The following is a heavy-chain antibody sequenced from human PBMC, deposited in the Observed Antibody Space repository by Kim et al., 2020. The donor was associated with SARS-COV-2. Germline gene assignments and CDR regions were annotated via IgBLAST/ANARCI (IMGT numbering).Heavy chain of an antibody. CDR3: ATAPATLVV. CDR2: GST. V-gene: IGHV3-20*03. J-gene: IGHJ6*02. Sequence: GSTGYADSVKGRFTNSRDNAKNSLYLQMNSLRAEDTALYYCATAPATLVVWGQGTTVTVSS. D-gene: IGHD5-12*01.